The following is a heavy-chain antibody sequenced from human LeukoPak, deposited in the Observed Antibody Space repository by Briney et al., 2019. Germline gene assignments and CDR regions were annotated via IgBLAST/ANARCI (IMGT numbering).Heavy chain of an antibody. D-gene: IGHD3-22*01. CDR3: AKSYYDSSGYFPY. V-gene: IGHV3-30*18. CDR2: ISYDGSNK. CDR1: GFTFSSYG. Sequence: GGSLRLSCAASGFTFSSYGMHWVRQAPVKGLEWVAVISYDGSNKYYADSVKGRFTISRDNSKNTLYLQMNSLRAEDTAVYYCAKSYYDSSGYFPYWGQGTLVTVSS. J-gene: IGHJ4*02.